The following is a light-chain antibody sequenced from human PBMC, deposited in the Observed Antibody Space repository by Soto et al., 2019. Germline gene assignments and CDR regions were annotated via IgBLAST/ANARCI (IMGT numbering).Light chain of an antibody. V-gene: IGKV3-15*01. J-gene: IGKJ1*01. CDR2: GAS. CDR1: QSVSSD. CDR3: QQYNNWPRT. Sequence: ELAMTQSPATLSVSPGEXATLSCRASQSVSSDLAWYHQKPGQAPRLPIYGASTRATGIPARFSGRGSGTEFTLTINSLQFEEFAVYYCQQYNNWPRTSGQGTKV.